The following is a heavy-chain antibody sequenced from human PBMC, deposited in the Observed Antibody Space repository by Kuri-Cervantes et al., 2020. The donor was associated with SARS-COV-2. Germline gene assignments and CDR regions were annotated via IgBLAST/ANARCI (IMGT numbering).Heavy chain of an antibody. Sequence: ASVKVSCKASGYTFTSYGISWVRQAPGQGLEWMGWISAYSGNTNYAQKLQGRVTMTTDTSTSTAYMELRSLRSEDTAVYYCARVLGTNWDDAGDAFDIWGQGTMVTVSS. J-gene: IGHJ3*02. CDR3: ARVLGTNWDDAGDAFDI. D-gene: IGHD1-20*01. CDR1: GYTFTSYG. V-gene: IGHV1-18*01. CDR2: ISAYSGNT.